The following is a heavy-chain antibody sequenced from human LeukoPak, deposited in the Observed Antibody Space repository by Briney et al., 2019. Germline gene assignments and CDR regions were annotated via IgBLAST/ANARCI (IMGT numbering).Heavy chain of an antibody. CDR1: GFTFSDYY. Sequence: GGSLRLSCAASGFTFSDYYMSWIRQAPGKGLVWVSYVSSSGSTIYYADPVKGRFTISRDNAKNSLYLQMNSLRAEDTAVYYCARDWDYGSGSYYNGYFDYWGQGTLVTVSS. CDR3: ARDWDYGSGSYYNGYFDY. D-gene: IGHD3-10*01. CDR2: VSSSGSTI. J-gene: IGHJ4*02. V-gene: IGHV3-11*01.